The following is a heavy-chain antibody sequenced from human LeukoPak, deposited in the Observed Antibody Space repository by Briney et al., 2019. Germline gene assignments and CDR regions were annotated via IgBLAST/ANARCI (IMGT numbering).Heavy chain of an antibody. CDR3: ATDLDSGRPGYFDY. V-gene: IGHV1-24*01. CDR1: GYTLTELS. J-gene: IGHJ4*02. CDR2: FDPEDGET. Sequence: ASVKVSCKVSGYTLTELSMHWVRQAPGKGLEWMGGFDPEDGETIYAQKSQGRVTMTEDTSTDTAYMELSSLRSEDTAVYYCATDLDSGRPGYFDYWGQGTLVTVSS. D-gene: IGHD1-26*01.